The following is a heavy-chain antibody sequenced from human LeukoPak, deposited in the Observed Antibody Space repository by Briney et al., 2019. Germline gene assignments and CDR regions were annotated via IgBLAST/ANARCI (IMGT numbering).Heavy chain of an antibody. V-gene: IGHV3-30-3*01. D-gene: IGHD2-2*02. J-gene: IGHJ4*02. CDR3: ARTATAIVPFDY. CDR1: GFTFSSYA. Sequence: GGSLRLSCAASGFTFSSYAVHWVRQAPGKGLEWVAVISYDGSNKYYADSVKGRFTISRDNSKNTLYLQMNSLRAEDTAVYYCARTATAIVPFDYWGQGTLVTVSS. CDR2: ISYDGSNK.